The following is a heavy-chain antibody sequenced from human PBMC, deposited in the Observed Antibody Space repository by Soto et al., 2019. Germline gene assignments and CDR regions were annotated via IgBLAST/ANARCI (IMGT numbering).Heavy chain of an antibody. Sequence: QVQLVQSGAEVKKPGSSVKVSCKASGGTFSSYAISWVRQAPGQGLEWMGGIIPIFGTANYAQKFQGRVTITGGQTTSQAYMELGSLRSGDTGVYFCGRRWGRRDGYNPLGYWGQGTLVTVSS. CDR1: GGTFSSYA. D-gene: IGHD3-16*01. CDR2: IIPIFGTA. V-gene: IGHV1-69*01. J-gene: IGHJ4*02. CDR3: GRRWGRRDGYNPLGY.